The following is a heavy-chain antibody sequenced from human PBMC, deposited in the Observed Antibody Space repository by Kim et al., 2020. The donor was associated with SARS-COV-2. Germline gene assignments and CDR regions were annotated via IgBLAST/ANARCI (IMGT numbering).Heavy chain of an antibody. V-gene: IGHV3-9*01. D-gene: IGHD3-9*01. CDR1: GFTFDDYA. Sequence: GGSLRLSCAASGFTFDDYAMHWVRQAPGKGLEWVSGISWNSGSIGYADSVKGRFTISRDNAKNSLYLQMNSLRAEDTALYYCAKATYYDILTEYYFDYWGQGTLVTVSS. CDR2: ISWNSGSI. CDR3: AKATYYDILTEYYFDY. J-gene: IGHJ4*02.